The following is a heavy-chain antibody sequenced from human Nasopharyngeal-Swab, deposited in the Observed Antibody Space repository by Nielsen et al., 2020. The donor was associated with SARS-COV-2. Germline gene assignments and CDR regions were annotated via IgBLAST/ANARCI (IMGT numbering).Heavy chain of an antibody. J-gene: IGHJ2*01. Sequence: VRPAPGEGLERVSVIYSGGSRHYADSVKGRFTISRDNSKNALYLQMNSLRAEDTAVYYCARCRLPGVFSVTASWYFDLWGRGTLVTVSS. D-gene: IGHD2-21*02. CDR2: IYSGGSR. V-gene: IGHV3-53*01. CDR3: ARCRLPGVFSVTASWYFDL.